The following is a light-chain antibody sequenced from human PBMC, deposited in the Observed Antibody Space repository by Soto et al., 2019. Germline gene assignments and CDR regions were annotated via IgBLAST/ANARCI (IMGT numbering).Light chain of an antibody. CDR2: EVS. CDR1: SSDVGGYNY. V-gene: IGLV2-14*01. J-gene: IGLJ1*01. Sequence: QSALTQPASVSGSPGQSITISCTGTSSDVGGYNYVSWYQQHPGKAPKLMIYEVSNRPSGVSNRFSGSKSGNTASLTISGLLPADESDYYCSSYTSSSTRVFGTGTKVTVL. CDR3: SSYTSSSTRV.